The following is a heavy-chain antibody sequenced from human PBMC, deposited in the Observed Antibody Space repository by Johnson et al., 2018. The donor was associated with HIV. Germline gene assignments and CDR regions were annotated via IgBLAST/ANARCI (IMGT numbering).Heavy chain of an antibody. CDR2: IYSGYSR. V-gene: IGHV3-66*01. CDR1: GFTVSGNY. CDR3: VRDLWQQLRGAFDI. J-gene: IGHJ3*02. Sequence: MQLVESGGGLVQPGGSLRLSCAASGFTVSGNYMSWVRQAPGKGLEWVSVIYSGYSRYYADSVKDRFTIFRDNSKNKLYLQMNSLRADDTAVYYCVRDLWQQLRGAFDIWGQGTMVTVSS. D-gene: IGHD6-13*01.